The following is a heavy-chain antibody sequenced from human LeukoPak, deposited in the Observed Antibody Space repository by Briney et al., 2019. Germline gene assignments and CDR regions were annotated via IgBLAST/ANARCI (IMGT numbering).Heavy chain of an antibody. CDR3: ARAPSWYSSGWYDGPLDY. CDR1: GGSFSGYY. Sequence: SETLSLTCAVYGGSFSGYYWSWIRQPPGKGLEWIGEINHSGSTNYNPSLKSRVTISVDTFKNQFSLKLSSVTAADTAVYYCARAPSWYSSGWYDGPLDYWGQGTLVTVSS. V-gene: IGHV4-34*01. J-gene: IGHJ4*02. D-gene: IGHD6-19*01. CDR2: INHSGST.